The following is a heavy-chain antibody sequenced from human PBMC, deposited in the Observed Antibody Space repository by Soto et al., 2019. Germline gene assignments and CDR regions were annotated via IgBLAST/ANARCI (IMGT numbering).Heavy chain of an antibody. D-gene: IGHD6-19*01. J-gene: IGHJ6*03. CDR2: MNPNSGNT. Sequence: ASVKVCCTASGYTFTSYDITWARQATGQGLEWMGWMNPNSGNTGYAQKFQGRVTMTRNTSISTAYMELSSLRSEDTAVYYCARGGVAGMWYYYYYMDVWGKGTTVTVSS. CDR3: ARGGVAGMWYYYYYMDV. CDR1: GYTFTSYD. V-gene: IGHV1-8*01.